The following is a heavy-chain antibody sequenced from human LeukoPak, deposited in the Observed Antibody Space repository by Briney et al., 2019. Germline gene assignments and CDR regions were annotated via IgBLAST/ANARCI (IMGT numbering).Heavy chain of an antibody. V-gene: IGHV3-30*02. D-gene: IGHD3-10*01. Sequence: PGGSLRLSCGASGFTFTYYGMHWVRQAPGKGLEWVTFVRSDGSDKYYADSVKGRFTISRDTSKNTLYLQMSSLRVEDTAGCYCAKGPRTVRFGDRQKGIFDYWGQGTLVTVSS. CDR1: GFTFTYYG. J-gene: IGHJ4*02. CDR2: VRSDGSDK. CDR3: AKGPRTVRFGDRQKGIFDY.